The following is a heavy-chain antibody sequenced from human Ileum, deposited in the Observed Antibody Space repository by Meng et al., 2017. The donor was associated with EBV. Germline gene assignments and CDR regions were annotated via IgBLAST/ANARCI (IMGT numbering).Heavy chain of an antibody. V-gene: IGHV1-3*01. CDR3: AREEGGRFDS. CDR1: GYKFDDYT. CDR2: INPGIGST. Sequence: QLVKSGADMKKPRASFEISCKASGYKFDDYTIQWLRQAPGQRLEWLGWINPGIGSTYDSKTIRGRLTITMDTSASTVYMRLTSLTSEDTAVYYCAREEGGRFDSWGQGTLVTASS. J-gene: IGHJ4*02. D-gene: IGHD2-15*01.